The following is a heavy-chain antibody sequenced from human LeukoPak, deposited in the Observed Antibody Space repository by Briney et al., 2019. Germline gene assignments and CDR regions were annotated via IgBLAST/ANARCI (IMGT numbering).Heavy chain of an antibody. CDR1: GYTLTELS. D-gene: IGHD4-4*01. V-gene: IGHV1-24*01. J-gene: IGHJ6*02. Sequence: ASVKVSCKVSGYTLTELSMHWVRQAPGKGLECMGGFDPEDGETIYAQKFQGRVTMTEDTSTDTAYMELSSLRSEDTAVYYCATTTVPPHYYYCYGMDVWGQGTTVTVSS. CDR3: ATTTVPPHYYYCYGMDV. CDR2: FDPEDGET.